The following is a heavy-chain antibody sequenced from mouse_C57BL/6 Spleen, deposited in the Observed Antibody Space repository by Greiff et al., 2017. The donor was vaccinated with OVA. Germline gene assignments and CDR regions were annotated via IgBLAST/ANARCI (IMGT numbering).Heavy chain of an antibody. CDR3: ARKGAGSFAY. J-gene: IGHJ3*01. CDR1: GFTFSSYS. V-gene: IGHV5-4*01. D-gene: IGHD3-2*02. CDR2: ISDGGRYT. Sequence: EVHLVESGGGLVKPGGSLKLSCAASGFTFSSYSMSWVRQTPEKRLEWVATISDGGRYTYYPDNVKGRFTISRDNAKNNLYLQMSHLNSEDTAMYYCARKGAGSFAYWGQGTLVTVSA.